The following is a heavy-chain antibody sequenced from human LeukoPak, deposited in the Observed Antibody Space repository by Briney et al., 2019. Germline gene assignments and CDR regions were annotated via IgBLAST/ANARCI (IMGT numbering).Heavy chain of an antibody. CDR2: IYYSGST. V-gene: IGHV4-39*01. CDR3: ARQGSLEYSSLQGAFDI. J-gene: IGHJ3*02. CDR1: GGSISSSSYY. Sequence: PSETLSLTCTVSGGSISSSSYYWGWIRQPPGKGLEWIGSIYYSGSTYYNPSLKSRVTISVDTSKNQFSLKLSSVTAADTAVYYCARQGSLEYSSLQGAFDIWGQGTMVTVSS. D-gene: IGHD6-6*01.